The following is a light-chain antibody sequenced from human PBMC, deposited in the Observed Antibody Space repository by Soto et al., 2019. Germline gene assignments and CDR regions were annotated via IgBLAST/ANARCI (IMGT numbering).Light chain of an antibody. Sequence: VLPQSPDTLSLSPGDRATLSCRASQSVSSNYLAWYQQKPGQAPRLLIYGASSRATGIPDRFSGSGSGTDFTLTISRLEPEDFVVYYCQQYGSSPPLTFGGGTKVEIK. CDR3: QQYGSSPPLT. CDR1: QSVSSNY. V-gene: IGKV3-20*01. CDR2: GAS. J-gene: IGKJ4*01.